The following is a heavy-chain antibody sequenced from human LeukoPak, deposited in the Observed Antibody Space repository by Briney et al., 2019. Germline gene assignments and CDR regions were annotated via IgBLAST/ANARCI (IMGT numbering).Heavy chain of an antibody. CDR2: IKPNSGGT. CDR1: GYTFTGYY. J-gene: IGHJ4*02. V-gene: IGHV1-2*02. Sequence: GASVKVSCKASGYTFTGYYMHWVRQAPGQGLEWMGWIKPNSGGTNYAQKFQGRVTMTRDTSISTAYMELSRLRSDDTAVYYCARAGGRGNLELRSVLLEDYWGQGTLVTVSS. D-gene: IGHD1-7*01. CDR3: ARAGGRGNLELRSVLLEDY.